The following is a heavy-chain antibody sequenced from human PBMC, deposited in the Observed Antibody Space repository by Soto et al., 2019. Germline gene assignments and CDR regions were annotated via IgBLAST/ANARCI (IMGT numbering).Heavy chain of an antibody. CDR3: ARRFEYFHH. CDR1: GGSITSSSHY. CDR2: IYYSGST. V-gene: IGHV4-39*01. Sequence: QLQLQESGPGLVKPSETLSLTCTVSGGSITSSSHYWGWIRQPPGKGLEWIGSIYYSGSTYYNPSLKSRVTISVDTSKNQFSLKLISVTAAATAVYYCARRFEYFHHWGQGTLLTVSS. J-gene: IGHJ1*01.